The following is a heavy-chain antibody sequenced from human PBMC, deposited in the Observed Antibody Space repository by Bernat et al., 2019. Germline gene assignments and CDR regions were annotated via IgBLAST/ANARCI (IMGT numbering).Heavy chain of an antibody. J-gene: IGHJ4*02. CDR3: ARDLKREQWLVSEY. Sequence: QVQLVESGGGVVQPGRSLRLSCAASGFTFSSYGMHWVRQAPGKGLEWVAVIWYDGSNKYYADSVKGRFTISRDNSKNTLYLQMNSLRAEDTAVYYCARDLKREQWLVSEYWGQGTLVTVSS. D-gene: IGHD6-19*01. V-gene: IGHV3-30*19. CDR2: IWYDGSNK. CDR1: GFTFSSYG.